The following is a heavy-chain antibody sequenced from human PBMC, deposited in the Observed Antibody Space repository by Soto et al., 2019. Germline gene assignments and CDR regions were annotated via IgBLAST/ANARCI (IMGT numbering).Heavy chain of an antibody. D-gene: IGHD1-26*01. Sequence: GGSRRLSCVASGFTFSNAWMSWVRQAPGKGLEWVGRIKIKTDGGTRDYAGPVKGRFTXXXNXXXXXLXXQXXSLXTEDTAVYYCTTVIPKVKWELGPWGQGT. V-gene: IGHV3-15*05. CDR1: GFTFSNAW. CDR3: TTVIPKVKWELGP. J-gene: IGHJ5*02. CDR2: IKIKTDGGTR.